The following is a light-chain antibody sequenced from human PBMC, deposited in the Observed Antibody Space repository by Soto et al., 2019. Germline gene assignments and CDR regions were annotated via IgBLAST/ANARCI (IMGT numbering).Light chain of an antibody. CDR2: DDT. Sequence: SYELTQPPSASVAPGQTATITCGGKNIGTKGVHWYQQRPGQAPMLVLYDDTDRPSGIPERFSGSNSGNTATLTISRVEVGDEADYYCQVWYNTFDQVFGGGTKLTVL. CDR3: QVWYNTFDQV. CDR1: NIGTKG. V-gene: IGLV3-21*02. J-gene: IGLJ2*01.